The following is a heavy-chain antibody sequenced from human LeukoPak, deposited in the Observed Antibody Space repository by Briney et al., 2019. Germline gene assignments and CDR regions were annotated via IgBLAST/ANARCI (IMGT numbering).Heavy chain of an antibody. CDR3: ARNNWGIDE. Sequence: GGSLRLSWAASGFKFSNHWMHWVRQSPGKGLVWVARINNDGSDTSHADSVEGRFTISRDSAANALYLQMNSLRVEDTAMYFCARNNWGIDEWGQGTLVTVSS. J-gene: IGHJ4*02. CDR2: INNDGSDT. D-gene: IGHD7-27*01. V-gene: IGHV3-74*01. CDR1: GFKFSNHW.